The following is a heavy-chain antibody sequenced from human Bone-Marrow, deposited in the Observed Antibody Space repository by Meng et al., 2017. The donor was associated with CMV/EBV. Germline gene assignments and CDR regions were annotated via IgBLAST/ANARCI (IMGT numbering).Heavy chain of an antibody. CDR2: ISYDGSNK. CDR1: GFTFSSYA. Sequence: GESLKISCAASGFTFSSYAMHWVRQAPGKGLEWVAVISYDGSNKYYADSVKGRFTISRDNSKNTLYLQMNSLRAEDTAVYYCARDAIRITIFGVVPRGWFDPWGQGTLVTVSS. V-gene: IGHV3-30*04. CDR3: ARDAIRITIFGVVPRGWFDP. D-gene: IGHD3-3*01. J-gene: IGHJ5*02.